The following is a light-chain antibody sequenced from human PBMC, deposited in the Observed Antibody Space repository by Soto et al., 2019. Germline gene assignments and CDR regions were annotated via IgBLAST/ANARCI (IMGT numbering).Light chain of an antibody. CDR1: QGVSSY. Sequence: EIVLTQSPATLSLSPGERATLSCRASQGVSSYLAWYQQKPGQAPRLLIYDASNRATGIPARFSGSGPGTDFTLTISSLEPEDFAVYYCQQRSNSFTFGPGTKMDIK. CDR3: QQRSNSFT. CDR2: DAS. J-gene: IGKJ3*01. V-gene: IGKV3D-11*01.